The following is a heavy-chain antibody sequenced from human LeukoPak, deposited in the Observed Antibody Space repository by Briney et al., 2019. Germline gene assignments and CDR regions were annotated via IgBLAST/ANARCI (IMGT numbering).Heavy chain of an antibody. D-gene: IGHD3-10*01. CDR1: GGTFSSYA. CDR3: AREGTDGSGSYYNGWFDP. J-gene: IGHJ5*02. Sequence: ASVKVSCKASGGTFSSYAISWVRQAPGQGLEWMGRIIPTLGIANYAQKFQGRVTITADKSTSTAYMELSSLRSEDTAVYYCAREGTDGSGSYYNGWFDPWGQGTLVTVSS. CDR2: IIPTLGIA. V-gene: IGHV1-69*04.